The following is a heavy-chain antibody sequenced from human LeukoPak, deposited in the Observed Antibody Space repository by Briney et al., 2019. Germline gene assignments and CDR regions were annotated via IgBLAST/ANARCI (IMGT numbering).Heavy chain of an antibody. CDR1: GFTFSSYV. J-gene: IGHJ6*04. V-gene: IGHV3-23*01. D-gene: IGHD3-10*02. Sequence: GGSLRLSCAVSGFTFSSYVMSWVRQAPGKGLEWVSAISGSGDSTYYADSVKGQFTISRDNAKNSLYLQMNSLRAEDTAVYYCAELGITMIGGVWGKGTTVTISS. CDR3: AELGITMIGGV. CDR2: ISGSGDST.